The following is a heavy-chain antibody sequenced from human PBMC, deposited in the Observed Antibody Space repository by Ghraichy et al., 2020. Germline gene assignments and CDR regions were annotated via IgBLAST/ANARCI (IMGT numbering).Heavy chain of an antibody. CDR2: ISSSGSTI. V-gene: IGHV3-11*01. J-gene: IGHJ6*02. CDR1: GFTFSDYY. D-gene: IGHD4-23*01. Sequence: LSLTCAASGFTFSDYYMSWIRQAPGKGLEWVSYISSSGSTIYYADSVKGRFTISRDNAKNSLYLQMNSLRAEDTAVYYCARDHYGGNSGYYYYGMDVWGQGTTVTVSS. CDR3: ARDHYGGNSGYYYYGMDV.